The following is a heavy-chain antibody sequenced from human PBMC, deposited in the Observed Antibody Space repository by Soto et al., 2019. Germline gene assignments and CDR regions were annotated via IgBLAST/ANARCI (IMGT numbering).Heavy chain of an antibody. J-gene: IGHJ4*02. CDR3: ARGYCSGGSCYSAFDY. D-gene: IGHD2-15*01. CDR1: GFTFSSYS. V-gene: IGHV3-48*01. CDR2: ISSSSSTI. Sequence: GGSLRLSCAASGFTFSSYSMNRVRQAPGKGLEWVSYISSSSSTIYYADSVKGRFTISRDNSKNTLYLQMNSLRAEDTAVYYCARGYCSGGSCYSAFDYWGQGTLVTVSS.